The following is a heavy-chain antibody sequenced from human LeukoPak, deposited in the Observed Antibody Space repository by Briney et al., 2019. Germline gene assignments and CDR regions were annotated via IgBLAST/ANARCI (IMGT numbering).Heavy chain of an antibody. V-gene: IGHV4-38-2*02. Sequence: SETLSLTCSVSGYSITSGYYWGWIRQLPGKGLEWIGEIYHSGSTNYNPSLTSRATISVDKSKGQFSLKVTSVTAADTAIYYCARKPTTPDAFDMWGQGTMVTVSS. CDR3: ARKPTTPDAFDM. CDR1: GYSITSGYY. CDR2: IYHSGST. D-gene: IGHD1-26*01. J-gene: IGHJ3*02.